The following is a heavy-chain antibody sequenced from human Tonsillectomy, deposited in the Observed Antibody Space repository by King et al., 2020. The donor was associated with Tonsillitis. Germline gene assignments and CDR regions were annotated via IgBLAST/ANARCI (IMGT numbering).Heavy chain of an antibody. Sequence: VQLVESGGGVVQPGRSLRLSCAASGFTFSSYGMHWVRKAPGKGLEWVAVITYDGSNKYYADSVKGRFTISRDNSKNTLYLQMNSLRAEDTAVYYCAKDYYGWWAGDAFDIWGEGTMVTVSS. CDR3: AKDYYGWWAGDAFDI. CDR1: GFTFSSYG. D-gene: IGHD3-10*01. V-gene: IGHV3-30*18. J-gene: IGHJ3*02. CDR2: ITYDGSNK.